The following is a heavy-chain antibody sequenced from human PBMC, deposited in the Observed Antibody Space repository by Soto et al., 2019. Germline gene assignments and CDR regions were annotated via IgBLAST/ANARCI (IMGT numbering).Heavy chain of an antibody. Sequence: GASVKVSCKASGYTFTSYGISWVRQAPGQGLEWMGWISAYNGNTNYAQKLQGRVTMTTDTSKSTAYMELRSLRSDDTDVYYCARANLVVVVASLIDYYDGMDVWAQAPTVTVS. V-gene: IGHV1-18*04. CDR2: ISAYNGNT. CDR3: ARANLVVVVASLIDYYDGMDV. J-gene: IGHJ6*02. D-gene: IGHD2-15*01. CDR1: GYTFTSYG.